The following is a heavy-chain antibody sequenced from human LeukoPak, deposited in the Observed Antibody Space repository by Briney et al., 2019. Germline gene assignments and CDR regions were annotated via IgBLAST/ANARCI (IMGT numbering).Heavy chain of an antibody. Sequence: ASVKVSCKASGYTFTSYDINWVRQATGQGLEWMGWMNPSSGNTGYAQKFQGRVTITRNTSISTAYMELSSLRSEDTAVYYCARGLPPGVVISDYWGQGTLVTVSS. CDR1: GYTFTSYD. V-gene: IGHV1-8*03. CDR3: ARGLPPGVVISDY. CDR2: MNPSSGNT. D-gene: IGHD3-3*01. J-gene: IGHJ4*02.